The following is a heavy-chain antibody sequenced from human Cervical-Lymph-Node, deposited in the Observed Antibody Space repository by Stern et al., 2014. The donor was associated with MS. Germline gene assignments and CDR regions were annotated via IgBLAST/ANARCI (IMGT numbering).Heavy chain of an antibody. CDR3: MGVGDAMDV. CDR2: ISFDGSNK. J-gene: IGHJ6*02. V-gene: IGHV3-30*03. Sequence: VQLVESGGGVVQPGRSLRLSCAASGFSISSLGMHWVRLAPGKGLEWVAVISFDGSNKKYGDAVKGRFSISSDNSNNTMYLQMNSLRPEDTAVYYCMGVGDAMDVWGQGTTVIVS. CDR1: GFSISSLG.